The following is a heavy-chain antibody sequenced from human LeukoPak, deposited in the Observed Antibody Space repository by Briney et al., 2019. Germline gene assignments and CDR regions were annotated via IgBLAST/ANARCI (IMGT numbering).Heavy chain of an antibody. CDR2: ISRRDDYT. V-gene: IGHV3-23*01. J-gene: IGHJ4*02. Sequence: GGSLRLSCAASGFAFSSYAMSWVRQPPRKGLEWVSVISRRDDYTYYADSVKGRFTISRDNSKNTLYLQMNTLRAEDTAVYYCANDYRSGSFHDFWGQGTLVTVSS. CDR1: GFAFSSYA. D-gene: IGHD3-10*01. CDR3: ANDYRSGSFHDF.